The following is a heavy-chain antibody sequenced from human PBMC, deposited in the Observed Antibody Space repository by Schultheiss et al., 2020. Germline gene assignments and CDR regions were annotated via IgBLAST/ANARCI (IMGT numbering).Heavy chain of an antibody. J-gene: IGHJ4*02. V-gene: IGHV3-23*01. CDR2: IGGYSGAT. CDR1: GFTFDDYA. Sequence: GGSLRLSCAASGFTFDDYAMHWVRQAPGKGLEWVSIIGGYSGATYYADSVKGRFTISRDDSKNTLFLQMNSLRAEDTAIYYCATRGGVAARPFWDWGQGTLVTVSS. CDR3: ATRGGVAARPFWD. D-gene: IGHD6-6*01.